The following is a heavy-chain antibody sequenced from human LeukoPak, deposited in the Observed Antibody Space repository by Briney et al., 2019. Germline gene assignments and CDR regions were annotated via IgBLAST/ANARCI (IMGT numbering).Heavy chain of an antibody. J-gene: IGHJ4*02. CDR2: IYYSGCT. CDR1: GGSFSGYY. Sequence: NPSETLSLTCVVYGGSFSGYYWSWIRQPPGKGLEWIGYIYYSGCTNYNPALKSRVTISVDTSKNQFSLKLSSVTAADTAVYYCAGARGGYEYYFDYWGPGTLVTVSS. V-gene: IGHV4-59*01. D-gene: IGHD3-16*01. CDR3: AGARGGYEYYFDY.